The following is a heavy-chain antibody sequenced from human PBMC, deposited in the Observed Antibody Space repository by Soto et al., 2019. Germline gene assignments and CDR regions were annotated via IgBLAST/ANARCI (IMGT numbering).Heavy chain of an antibody. CDR3: ATEPGRGDDHDYTDLEV. CDR2: IIPILGIT. V-gene: IGHV1-69*02. J-gene: IGHJ6*02. D-gene: IGHD3-10*01. CDR1: GGTFSSHT. Sequence: QVQLVQSGAEVKKPGSSVKVSCKASGGTFSSHTINWVRQAPGQGLEWMGRIIPILGITNYARRFQGRVTDIADTPTRPASIRRGSQRSEATAVYYCATEPGRGDDHDYTDLEVWGPGTGVTVSS.